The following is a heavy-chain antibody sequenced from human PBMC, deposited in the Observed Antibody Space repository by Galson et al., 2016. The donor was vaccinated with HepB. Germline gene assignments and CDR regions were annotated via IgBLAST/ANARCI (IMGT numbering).Heavy chain of an antibody. CDR1: GFTFSSHW. CDR3: AEWSDAAATY. V-gene: IGHV3-7*03. CDR2: KEDGSEK. Sequence: SLRLSCAASGFTFSSHWMNWVRQAPGKGAGVGGQDKEDGSEKYYVDSVKGRFSISRDNSKNTLYLQMSSLTAEDTAVYYCAEWSDAAATYWGQGALVTVSS. D-gene: IGHD6-13*01. J-gene: IGHJ4*02.